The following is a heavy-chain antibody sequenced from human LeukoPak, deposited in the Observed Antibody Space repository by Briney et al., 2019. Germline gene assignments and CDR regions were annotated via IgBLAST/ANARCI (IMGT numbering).Heavy chain of an antibody. CDR2: IYTSGST. V-gene: IGHV4-61*02. CDR1: GGSISSGSYY. Sequence: PSETLSLTCTVSGGSISSGSYYWSWIRQPAGKGLEWIGRIYTSGSTNYNPSLKSRVTISVDTSKNQFSLKLSSVTAADTAVYYCARVPRRGGHYFDYWGQGTLVTVSS. CDR3: ARVPRRGGHYFDY. D-gene: IGHD3-16*01. J-gene: IGHJ4*02.